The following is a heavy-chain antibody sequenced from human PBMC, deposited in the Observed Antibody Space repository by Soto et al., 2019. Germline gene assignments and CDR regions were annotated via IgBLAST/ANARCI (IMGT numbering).Heavy chain of an antibody. D-gene: IGHD6-13*01. Sequence: PGGSLRLSCVGSGFNFGDYGMHWVRHTPGKGLEWVAVIGNDGAVRFYGDSVKGRFTISRDNSRSTFFLQMSSLRPEDTAIYYCAKETIAAAGPNYFDFWGQGTQVTVSS. V-gene: IGHV3-30*18. J-gene: IGHJ4*02. CDR3: AKETIAAAGPNYFDF. CDR1: GFNFGDYG. CDR2: IGNDGAVR.